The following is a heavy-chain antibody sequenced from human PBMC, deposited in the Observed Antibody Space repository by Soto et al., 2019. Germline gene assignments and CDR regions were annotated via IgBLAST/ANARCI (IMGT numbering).Heavy chain of an antibody. V-gene: IGHV3-23*01. Sequence: GGSLRLSCAASGFTFSSYAMSWVRQAPGKGLEWVSAISGSGGSTYYADSVKGRFTISRDNSKNTLYLQMNSLRAEDTAVYYCAKAGYYDSSGYTWAKNYYYYGMDVWGQGTTVTVPS. CDR1: GFTFSSYA. CDR2: ISGSGGST. J-gene: IGHJ6*02. CDR3: AKAGYYDSSGYTWAKNYYYYGMDV. D-gene: IGHD3-22*01.